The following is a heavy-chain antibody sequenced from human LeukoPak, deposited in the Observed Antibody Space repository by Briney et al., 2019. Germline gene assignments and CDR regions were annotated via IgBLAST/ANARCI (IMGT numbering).Heavy chain of an antibody. Sequence: PGGSLRLSCAASGFTFSSYAMSWVRQAPGKGLEWVSAISGSGGSTYYADSVKGRSTISRDSSKNTLYLQMNSLRAEDTAVYYCAKGASGWYYFDYWGQGTLVTVSS. D-gene: IGHD6-19*01. V-gene: IGHV3-23*01. CDR3: AKGASGWYYFDY. J-gene: IGHJ4*02. CDR2: ISGSGGST. CDR1: GFTFSSYA.